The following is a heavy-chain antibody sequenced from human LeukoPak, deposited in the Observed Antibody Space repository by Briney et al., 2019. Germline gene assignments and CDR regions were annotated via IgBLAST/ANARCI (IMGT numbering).Heavy chain of an antibody. CDR2: IGASGGST. D-gene: IGHD3-9*01. V-gene: IGHV3-23*01. CDR1: GFTFSSYA. Sequence: PGGSLRLSCATSGFTFSSYAMSWVRQAPGKGLEWVSGIGASGGSTYYADSVKGRFTISRDNSKNTLYLQMNSLRTEDTAVYYCAKAEGYDILTGLDYWGQGALGTVSS. J-gene: IGHJ4*02. CDR3: AKAEGYDILTGLDY.